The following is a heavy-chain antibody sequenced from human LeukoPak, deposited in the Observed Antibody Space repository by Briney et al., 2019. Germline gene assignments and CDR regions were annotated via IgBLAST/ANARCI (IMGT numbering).Heavy chain of an antibody. CDR3: ARGRAYNSD. J-gene: IGHJ4*02. CDR2: IYSGGIT. CDR1: GFTVRSNY. Sequence: GGSLRLSCTASGFTVRSNYMNWVRQAPGKGLEWVSVIYSGGITYYADSVKGRFTISRDNSKNTLSLQMNSLRAEDTAVYYCARGRAYNSDWGQGTLVTVSS. V-gene: IGHV3-53*01. D-gene: IGHD5-24*01.